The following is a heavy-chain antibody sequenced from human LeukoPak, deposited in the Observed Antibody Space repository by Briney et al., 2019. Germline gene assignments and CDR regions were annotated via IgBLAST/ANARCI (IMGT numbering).Heavy chain of an antibody. D-gene: IGHD3-22*01. V-gene: IGHV3-30*03. Sequence: PGGSLRLSCAASGFTFSSYGMHWVRQAPGKGLEWVAVISYDGSNKYYADSVKGRFTISRNNSKNTLYLQMNSLRAEDTAVYYCASRPYDNSGYYYVWGRGTLVTVSS. CDR2: ISYDGSNK. CDR3: ASRPYDNSGYYYV. CDR1: GFTFSSYG. J-gene: IGHJ4*02.